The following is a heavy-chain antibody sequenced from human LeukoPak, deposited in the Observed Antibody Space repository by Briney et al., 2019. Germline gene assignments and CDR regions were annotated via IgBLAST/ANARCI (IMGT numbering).Heavy chain of an antibody. CDR1: GYAFTGYY. CDR2: INPNSGGT. Sequence: ASVKVSCKASGYAFTGYYMHWVRQAPGQGLEWMGWINPNSGGTNYAQKFQGRVTMTRDTSISTAYMELSRLRSDDTAVYYCARVRLLWFGESPLDYWGQGTLVTVSS. J-gene: IGHJ4*02. V-gene: IGHV1-2*02. CDR3: ARVRLLWFGESPLDY. D-gene: IGHD3-10*01.